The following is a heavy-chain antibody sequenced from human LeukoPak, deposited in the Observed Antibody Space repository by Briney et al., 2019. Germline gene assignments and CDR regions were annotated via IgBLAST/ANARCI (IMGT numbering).Heavy chain of an antibody. CDR2: IYYSGST. CDR3: ARSLGVLWFGEILDCWFDP. V-gene: IGHV4-59*01. Sequence: PSETLSLTCTVSGGSISSYYWSWIRQPPEKGLEWIGYIYYSGSTNYNPSLKSRVTISVDTSKNQFSLKLSSVTAADTAVYYCARSLGVLWFGEILDCWFDPWGQGTLVTVSS. J-gene: IGHJ5*02. D-gene: IGHD3-10*01. CDR1: GGSISSYY.